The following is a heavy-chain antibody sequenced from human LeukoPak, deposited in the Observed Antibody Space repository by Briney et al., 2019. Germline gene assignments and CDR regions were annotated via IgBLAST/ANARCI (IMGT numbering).Heavy chain of an antibody. CDR1: GFTFSSYA. V-gene: IGHV3-30-3*01. D-gene: IGHD4-17*01. CDR3: AREDYGLDY. J-gene: IGHJ4*02. CDR2: ISYDGSNK. Sequence: PGGSLRLSCAASGFTFSSYAMHWVRQAPGKGLERVAVISYDGSNKYYADSVKGRFTISRDNSKNTLYLQMNSLRAEDTAVYYCAREDYGLDYWGQGTLVTVSS.